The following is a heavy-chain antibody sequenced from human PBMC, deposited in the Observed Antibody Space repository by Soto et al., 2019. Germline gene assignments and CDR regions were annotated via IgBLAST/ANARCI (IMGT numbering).Heavy chain of an antibody. D-gene: IGHD1-20*01. V-gene: IGHV1-8*01. J-gene: IGHJ4*02. Sequence: QVQLVQSGAEVKKSGASVKVSCKASGYTFTTYDINWVRQAPGQGLEWMGNIYPDNGNTDYAQKFQGRVTMNRNTSINTAYRELKSLTSEDTGVYYCAREYGISGTGRVGFDLWGQGTLVTVSS. CDR3: AREYGISGTGRVGFDL. CDR2: IYPDNGNT. CDR1: GYTFTTYD.